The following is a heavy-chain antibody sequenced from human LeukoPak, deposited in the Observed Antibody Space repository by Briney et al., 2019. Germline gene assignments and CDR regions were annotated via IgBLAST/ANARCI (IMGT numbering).Heavy chain of an antibody. J-gene: IGHJ5*02. V-gene: IGHV1-8*01. CDR1: GYTFTSYD. D-gene: IGHD2-15*01. Sequence: AAVKVSCKASGYTFTSYDINGVRQAPGQGLEGMAWMNPNRGKKGYAQNFQDRGTLTRNIAINTAYMELTSLRSEARAVYHCARVVGHDSTTTWFAPWGQGPLVPVPS. CDR2: MNPNRGKK. CDR3: ARVVGHDSTTTWFAP.